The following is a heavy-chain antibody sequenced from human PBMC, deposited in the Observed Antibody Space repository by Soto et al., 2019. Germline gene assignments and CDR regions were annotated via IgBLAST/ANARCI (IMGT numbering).Heavy chain of an antibody. CDR2: ISAYNGNT. D-gene: IGHD2-2*01. V-gene: IGHV1-18*01. Sequence: GASVKVSCKASGYTFTSYGNSWVRQAPGQGLEWMGWISAYNGNTNYAQKLQGRVTMTTDTSTSTAYMELRSLRSDDTAVYYCARPAAPIDYYYYGMDVWGQGTTVTVSS. CDR3: ARPAAPIDYYYYGMDV. CDR1: GYTFTSYG. J-gene: IGHJ6*02.